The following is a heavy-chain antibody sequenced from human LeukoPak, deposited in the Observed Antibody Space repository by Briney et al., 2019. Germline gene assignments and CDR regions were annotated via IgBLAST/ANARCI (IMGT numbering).Heavy chain of an antibody. CDR1: GGSISSSSYY. J-gene: IGHJ4*02. Sequence: SETLSLTCTVSGGSISSSSYYWGWIRQSPGKGLEWIGSIYYSGSTYYNPSLKSRVTISVDTSKNQFSLKLRSVTAADTAVYYCARGHWEQDTSTYAYWGQGSLVTVSS. V-gene: IGHV4-39*07. D-gene: IGHD1-26*01. CDR2: IYYSGST. CDR3: ARGHWEQDTSTYAY.